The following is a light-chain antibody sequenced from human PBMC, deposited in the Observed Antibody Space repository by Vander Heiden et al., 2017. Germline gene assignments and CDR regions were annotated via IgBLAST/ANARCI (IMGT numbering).Light chain of an antibody. CDR2: KDN. Sequence: YELTQPPSVSVSPGQTASITSSGDKRGDKSACWHQQNPAQVLVLVIYKDNNRPAGSPERFSVSNSGTTATLTISGTQARDEDDYYCQAWDSSTAVFGGGTKLTVL. V-gene: IGLV3-1*01. CDR1: KRGDKS. CDR3: QAWDSSTAV. J-gene: IGLJ2*01.